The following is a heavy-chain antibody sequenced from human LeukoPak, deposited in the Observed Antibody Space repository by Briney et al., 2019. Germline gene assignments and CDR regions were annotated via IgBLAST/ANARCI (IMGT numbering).Heavy chain of an antibody. CDR3: ARGSFLEWNNWFDP. Sequence: PSETLSLTCSVSAGSISHYYWNWIRQPAGKGLEWIGRIYTNGTTNYNPSLKSRVTMSIDTSKSEFSLRLNSVTAADTALYYCARGSFLEWNNWFDPCGQGTLVIVSS. CDR2: IYTNGTT. J-gene: IGHJ5*02. CDR1: AGSISHYY. V-gene: IGHV4-4*07. D-gene: IGHD3-3*02.